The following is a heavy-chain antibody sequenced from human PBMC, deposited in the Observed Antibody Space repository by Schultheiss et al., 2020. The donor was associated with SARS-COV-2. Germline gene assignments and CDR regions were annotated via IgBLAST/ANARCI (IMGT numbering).Heavy chain of an antibody. CDR1: GGSISSGGYY. CDR3: ARVTEDRAYYYYGMDV. D-gene: IGHD2-15*01. V-gene: IGHV4-30-4*08. J-gene: IGHJ6*02. CDR2: INYSGST. Sequence: SETLSLTCTVSGGSISSGGYYWSWIRQAPGKGLEWIGYINYSGSTYYNPSLKSRVIISVDTSKNQFSLKLSSVTAADTAVYYCARVTEDRAYYYYGMDVWGQGTTVTVSS.